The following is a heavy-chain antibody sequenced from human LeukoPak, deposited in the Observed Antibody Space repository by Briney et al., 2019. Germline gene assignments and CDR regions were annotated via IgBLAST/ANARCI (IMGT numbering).Heavy chain of an antibody. CDR1: GGYISSYY. CDR3: ARHQWVPAFDI. CDR2: IYYSGST. D-gene: IGHD1-26*01. J-gene: IGHJ3*02. Sequence: SETLSLTCTVSGGYISSYYWSWIRQPPGKGLEWIGNIYYSGSTNYNPSLKSRVTISVDTSKNQFSLKLSSVTAADTAVYYCARHQWVPAFDIWGQGTMVTVSS. V-gene: IGHV4-59*08.